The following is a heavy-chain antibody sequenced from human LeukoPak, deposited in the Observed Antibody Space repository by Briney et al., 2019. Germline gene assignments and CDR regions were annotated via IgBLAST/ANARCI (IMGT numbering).Heavy chain of an antibody. CDR1: GASISSSSYF. D-gene: IGHD3-10*01. Sequence: PSETLSLTCTVSGASISSSSYFWGWIRQPPGKGLEWIGSIYYSGNPYYNPSLNSRVTISVDTSNNQFSLKLSSVTAADTAVYYCARLKEGIDYWGQGTLVTVSS. V-gene: IGHV4-39*01. CDR2: IYYSGNP. J-gene: IGHJ4*02. CDR3: ARLKEGIDY.